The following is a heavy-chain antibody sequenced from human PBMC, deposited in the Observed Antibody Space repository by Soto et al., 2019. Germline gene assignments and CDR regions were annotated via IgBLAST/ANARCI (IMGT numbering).Heavy chain of an antibody. V-gene: IGHV4-39*01. Sequence: PSETLSLTCTVSGGSISSSSYYWGWIRQPPGKGLEWIGSIYYSGSTYYNPSLKSRVTISVDTSKNQFSLKLSSVTAADTAVYYCASLNLNYYGSGSYYWVGATKVSYYGMDVWGQGTTVNVS. D-gene: IGHD3-10*01. CDR2: IYYSGST. CDR1: GGSISSSSYY. J-gene: IGHJ6*01. CDR3: ASLNLNYYGSGSYYWVGATKVSYYGMDV.